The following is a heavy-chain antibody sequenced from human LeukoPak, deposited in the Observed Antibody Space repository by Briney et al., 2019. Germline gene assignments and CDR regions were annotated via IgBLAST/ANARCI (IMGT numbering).Heavy chain of an antibody. V-gene: IGHV4-39*07. CDR2: IYYSGRT. CDR3: ASAYYDILGGHFDY. CDR1: GDSISSSSSY. Sequence: SQTLSPTCTVSGDSISSSSSYWGWIRQPPGKGLEWIGSIYYSGRTYYNSSLKSRVTISVDTSKNQFSLKVTSVTAADTAVYYCASAYYDILGGHFDYWGQGTLVTVSS. J-gene: IGHJ4*02. D-gene: IGHD3-9*01.